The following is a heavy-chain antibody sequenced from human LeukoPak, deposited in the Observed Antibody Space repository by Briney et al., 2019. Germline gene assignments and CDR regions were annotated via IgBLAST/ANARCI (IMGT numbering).Heavy chain of an antibody. CDR1: GFTFSSYW. CDR3: AKGSKAVLFTRDHYMDV. D-gene: IGHD6-19*01. Sequence: PGGSLRLSCAASGFTFSSYWMSWVRQAPGKGLEWVANIKQDGSEKYYVDSVKGRFTISRDHSKNTLYLQMNSLRAGDTAVYYCAKGSKAVLFTRDHYMDVWGKGTTVTISS. V-gene: IGHV3-7*01. J-gene: IGHJ6*03. CDR2: IKQDGSEK.